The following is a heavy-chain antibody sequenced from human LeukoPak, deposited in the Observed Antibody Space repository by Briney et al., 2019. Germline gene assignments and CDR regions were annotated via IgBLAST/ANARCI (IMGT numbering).Heavy chain of an antibody. CDR1: GFTFSDHG. V-gene: IGHV3-33*01. CDR3: VRELPPVVQYYFDY. Sequence: PGGSLRLSCAASGFTFSDHGMHWVRQAPGKGLEWVAIIWYNGSKKYYAESVKGRFTISRDNSRNTLYLRMNSLRAEDTAVYYCVRELPPVVQYYFDYWGPGTLVTVSS. D-gene: IGHD3-22*01. J-gene: IGHJ4*02. CDR2: IWYNGSKK.